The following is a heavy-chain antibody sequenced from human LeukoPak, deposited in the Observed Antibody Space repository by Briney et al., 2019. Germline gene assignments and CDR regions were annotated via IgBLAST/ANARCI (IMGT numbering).Heavy chain of an antibody. CDR1: GGSLRNYY. CDR2: ISYSGNT. CDR3: AGSYCSGTSCGFDP. V-gene: IGHV4-59*08. J-gene: IGHJ5*02. D-gene: IGHD2-2*01. Sequence: SETLSLTCNVSGGSLRNYYWSWIRQPPGKGLEWIGYISYSGNTNYNPSLKSRVSIIVGTSKNQFSLKLKSVTASDTAVYYCAGSYCSGTSCGFDPWGQGTLVTVSS.